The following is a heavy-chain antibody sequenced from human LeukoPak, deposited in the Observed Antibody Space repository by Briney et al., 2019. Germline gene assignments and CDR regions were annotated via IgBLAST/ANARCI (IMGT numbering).Heavy chain of an antibody. Sequence: GESLKISCKGSGYTFTSQWIAWVRQMPGKGLEWMGIIYPGDSDTRYSPSFQGQVTISADKSISTAYLQWSSLKASDTAMYYCARPGGYNRVPFDYWGQGTLVTISS. CDR2: IYPGDSDT. D-gene: IGHD5-24*01. J-gene: IGHJ4*02. V-gene: IGHV5-51*01. CDR1: GYTFTSQW. CDR3: ARPGGYNRVPFDY.